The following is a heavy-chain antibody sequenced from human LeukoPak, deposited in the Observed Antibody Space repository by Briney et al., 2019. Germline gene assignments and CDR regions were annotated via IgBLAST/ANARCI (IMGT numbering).Heavy chain of an antibody. J-gene: IGHJ4*02. CDR1: GGSISSSSYY. CDR2: FFYSGSN. V-gene: IGHV4-39*01. CDR3: AGPAPPTSSGSYYFDY. Sequence: SETLSLTCTVSGGSISSSSYYWGWIRQPPGKGLEWIGSFFYSGSNYYNPSLKSRVTISVDTSKNQFSLKLSSVTAADTAVYYCAGPAPPTSSGSYYFDYWGQGTLVTVSS. D-gene: IGHD6-19*01.